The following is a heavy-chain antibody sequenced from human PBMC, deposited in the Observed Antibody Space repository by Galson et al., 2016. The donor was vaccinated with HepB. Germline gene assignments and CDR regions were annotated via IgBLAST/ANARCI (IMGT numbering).Heavy chain of an antibody. CDR1: GYIFTAYY. V-gene: IGHV1-2*02. D-gene: IGHD2-21*01. CDR3: AKGLLSNGDSPIIV. Sequence: SVKVSCKASGYIFTAYYIHWVRQAPGQGLEWMGWLNTNSGGSNTAQRCQGRVTMTRDTSINTAYMELSSLRSDDSAVYLCAKGLLSNGDSPIIVWGTGTTIIVSP. CDR2: LNTNSGGS. J-gene: IGHJ6*04.